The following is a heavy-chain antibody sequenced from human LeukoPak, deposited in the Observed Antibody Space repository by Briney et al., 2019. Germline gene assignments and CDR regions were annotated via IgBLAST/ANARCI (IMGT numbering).Heavy chain of an antibody. CDR1: GFAFSNFG. V-gene: IGHV3-30*02. J-gene: IGHJ4*02. D-gene: IGHD3-22*01. CDR3: AEHHYSGSSGYYFFDY. Sequence: GGSLRLSCAASGFAFSNFGLHWVRQAPGKGLEWVTFIPYDGSDKYYADSVKGRFTISRDNSKNTLYLQVNSLRAEDTAVYYCAEHHYSGSSGYYFFDYWGQGTLVTVSS. CDR2: IPYDGSDK.